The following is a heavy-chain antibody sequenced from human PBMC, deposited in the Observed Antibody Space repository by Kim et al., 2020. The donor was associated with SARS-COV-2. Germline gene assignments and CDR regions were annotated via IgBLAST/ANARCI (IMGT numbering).Heavy chain of an antibody. V-gene: IGHV3-30*04. CDR3: AREVVRGVILPLDY. CDR2: ISYDGSNK. CDR1: GFTFSSYA. Sequence: GGSLRLSCAASGFTFSSYAMHWVRQAPGKGLEWVAVISYDGSNKYYADSVKGRFTISRDNSKNTLYLQMNSLRAEDTAVYYCAREVVRGVILPLDYWGQGTLVTVSS. J-gene: IGHJ4*02. D-gene: IGHD3-10*01.